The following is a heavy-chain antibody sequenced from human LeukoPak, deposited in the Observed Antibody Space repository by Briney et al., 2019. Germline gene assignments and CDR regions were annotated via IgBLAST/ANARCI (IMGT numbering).Heavy chain of an antibody. D-gene: IGHD3-10*01. J-gene: IGHJ6*02. CDR1: GGSISSYY. V-gene: IGHV4-59*01. CDR3: ARARPSGLDYYGMDV. Sequence: SETLSLTYTVSGGSISSYYWSWIRQPPGKGLEWIGYIYYSGSTNYNPSLKSRVTISVDTSKNQFSLKLSSVTAADTAVYYCARARPSGLDYYGMDVWGQGTTVTVSS. CDR2: IYYSGST.